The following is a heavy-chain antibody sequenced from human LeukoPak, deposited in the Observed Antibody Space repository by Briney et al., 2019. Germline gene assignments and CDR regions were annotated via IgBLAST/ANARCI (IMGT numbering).Heavy chain of an antibody. CDR1: GFTFTSSA. CDR3: ASHKENFYDSSGNY. D-gene: IGHD3-22*01. Sequence: GGSLRLSCAASGFTFTSSAMSWVRQAPGKGLECVSSISGSGGSTDYAGSVKGRLTISRDNSKNTLYLQMNGLRAEDTAVYYCASHKENFYDSSGNYWGQGTLVTVSS. J-gene: IGHJ4*02. V-gene: IGHV3-23*01. CDR2: ISGSGGST.